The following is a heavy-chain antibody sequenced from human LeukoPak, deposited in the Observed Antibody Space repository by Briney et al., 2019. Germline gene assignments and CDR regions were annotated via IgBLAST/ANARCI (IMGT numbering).Heavy chain of an antibody. CDR3: ARVKSYWRYFDY. CDR2: IYYTGST. CDR1: GDSISSGGYY. J-gene: IGHJ4*02. Sequence: SETLSLTCTVSGDSISSGGYYWSWVRQHPGKDLEWIGYIYYTGSTYYNPSLENRVTISVDTSKNQFSLTLSSVTAADTAVYYCARVKSYWRYFDYWGRGTLVTVSS. V-gene: IGHV4-31*03. D-gene: IGHD2/OR15-2a*01.